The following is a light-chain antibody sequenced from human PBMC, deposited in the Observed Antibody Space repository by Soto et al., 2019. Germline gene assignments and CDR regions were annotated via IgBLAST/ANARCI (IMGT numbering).Light chain of an antibody. CDR2: AAS. J-gene: IGKJ1*01. Sequence: AIQMTQSPSSLSASVGDRVTITCRASQGIRIDLGWYQQKPGKAPKLLSYAASTLQTGVPSRFSGSGSGTDFTLTISSLQPEDFATYYCLQDYNFPWTFGQGTKVDIK. V-gene: IGKV1-6*01. CDR3: LQDYNFPWT. CDR1: QGIRID.